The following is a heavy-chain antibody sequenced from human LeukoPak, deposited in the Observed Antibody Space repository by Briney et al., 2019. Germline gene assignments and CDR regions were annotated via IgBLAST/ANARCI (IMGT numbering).Heavy chain of an antibody. CDR3: ARGYYDSSAPFDY. CDR2: ISPSGGSI. J-gene: IGHJ4*02. V-gene: IGHV1-46*01. CDR1: GYTFTSYY. D-gene: IGHD3-22*01. Sequence: ASVKVSCKASGYTFTSYYMHWVRQAPGQGLEWMGTISPSGGSINYAQKFQGRVTMTRDTSTSTVYMELSSLRSGDTAVYYCARGYYDSSAPFDYWGQGTLVTVSS.